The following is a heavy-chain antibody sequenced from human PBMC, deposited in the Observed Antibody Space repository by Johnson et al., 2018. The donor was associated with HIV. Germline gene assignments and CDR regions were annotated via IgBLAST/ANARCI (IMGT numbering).Heavy chain of an antibody. CDR3: AKDLSSGWYHAFDI. CDR1: AFTFSSYA. V-gene: IGHV3-30*02. J-gene: IGHJ3*02. Sequence: QMQLVESGVGVVQPGGSLRLSCAASAFTFSSYAIHWVRQAPGKGLEWVAFIHYDGNNKYYADSVKGRFTISRDNSKNTLYLQMNSLRAEDTAVYYCAKDLSSGWYHAFDIWGHGTTVTVSS. D-gene: IGHD6-19*01. CDR2: IHYDGNNK.